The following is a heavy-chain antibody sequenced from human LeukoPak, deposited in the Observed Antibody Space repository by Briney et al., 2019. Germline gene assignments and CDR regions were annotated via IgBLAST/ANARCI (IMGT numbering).Heavy chain of an antibody. D-gene: IGHD4-17*01. Sequence: GGSLRLSCAASGFIFSTYTMSWVRQAPGKGLEWVSAISGRGGSTYYADSMKGRFTISRDNSKNTLFLQVNSLRAEDTAVYYCAKGGGDYDLFFDYWGQGTLVTVSS. CDR2: ISGRGGST. CDR1: GFIFSTYT. J-gene: IGHJ4*02. V-gene: IGHV3-23*01. CDR3: AKGGGDYDLFFDY.